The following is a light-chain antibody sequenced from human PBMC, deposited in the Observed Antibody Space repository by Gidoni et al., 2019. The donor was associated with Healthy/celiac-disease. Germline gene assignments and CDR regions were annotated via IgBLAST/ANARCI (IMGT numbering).Light chain of an antibody. Sequence: EIVMPPSPATLSVSPGERATLSCRAGQRVSSNLAWYQQKPGQAPRLLIYGASTRATGIPARFSGSGSGTEFTLTISSLQSEDFAVYYCQQYNNWPPGTFGQGTKVEIK. CDR3: QQYNNWPPGT. CDR2: GAS. V-gene: IGKV3-15*01. CDR1: QRVSSN. J-gene: IGKJ1*01.